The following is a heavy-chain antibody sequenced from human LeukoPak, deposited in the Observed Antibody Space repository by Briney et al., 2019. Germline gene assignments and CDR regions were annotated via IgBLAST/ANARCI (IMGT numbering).Heavy chain of an antibody. CDR2: FDPEDGNT. D-gene: IGHD6-13*01. J-gene: IGHJ6*02. CDR1: GYTFTELS. V-gene: IGHV1-24*01. Sequence: ASVKVSCKVSGYTFTELSMFWVRQARGKGLEWMGSFDPEDGNTVYTQQFQGRVTMTEDTSTDTAYMELSSLRSEDTAVYYCATGYLVTAGLMDVWGQGTTVAVSS. CDR3: ATGYLVTAGLMDV.